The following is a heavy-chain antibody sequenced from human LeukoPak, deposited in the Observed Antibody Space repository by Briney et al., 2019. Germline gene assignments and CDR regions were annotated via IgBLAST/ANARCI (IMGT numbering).Heavy chain of an antibody. V-gene: IGHV3-21*01. CDR3: ARSADSSSWYYFDY. CDR1: GFTFSSYS. D-gene: IGHD6-13*01. Sequence: GGSLRLSCAASGFTFSSYSMNWVRQAPGKGLEWVSSISSSSSYIYYADSVKGRFTISRDNAKNSLYLQMNSLRAEDTAVYYCARSADSSSWYYFDYWGQGTLVTVSS. CDR2: ISSSSSYI. J-gene: IGHJ4*02.